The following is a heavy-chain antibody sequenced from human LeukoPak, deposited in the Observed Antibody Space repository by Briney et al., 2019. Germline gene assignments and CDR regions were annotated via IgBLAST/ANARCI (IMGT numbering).Heavy chain of an antibody. D-gene: IGHD1-26*01. J-gene: IGHJ4*02. Sequence: SETLSLTCAVYGGSFSGYYWSWIRQPPGKGLEWIGEINHSGSTNYNPSLESRVTISVDTSKNQFSLKLSSVTAADTAVYYCARDGRFPPEVLPRYFDYWGQGTLVTVSS. CDR3: ARDGRFPPEVLPRYFDY. CDR1: GGSFSGYY. CDR2: INHSGST. V-gene: IGHV4-34*01.